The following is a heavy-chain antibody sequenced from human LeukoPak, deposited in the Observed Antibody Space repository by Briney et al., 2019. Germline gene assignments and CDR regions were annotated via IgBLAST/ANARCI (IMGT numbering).Heavy chain of an antibody. CDR1: GYTFTSYD. D-gene: IGHD3-22*01. CDR2: MNPNSGNT. V-gene: IGHV1-8*01. Sequence: ASVKVSCKASGYTFTSYDINWVRQATGQGLERMGWMNPNSGNTGYAQKFQGRVTMTRNTSISTAYMELSSLRSEDTAVYYCARLGDSSGYYGMDVWGQGTTVTVSS. J-gene: IGHJ6*02. CDR3: ARLGDSSGYYGMDV.